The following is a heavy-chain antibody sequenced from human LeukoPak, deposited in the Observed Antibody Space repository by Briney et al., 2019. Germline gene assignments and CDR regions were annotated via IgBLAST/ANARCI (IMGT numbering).Heavy chain of an antibody. CDR2: FDPEDGEA. CDR3: ATAGGVFGPAEPFDY. D-gene: IGHD3-3*01. J-gene: IGHJ4*02. V-gene: IGHV1-24*01. CDR1: GYTFTSYY. Sequence: ASVKVSCKASGYTFTSYYMHWVRQAPGKGLEWMGGFDPEDGEAIYAQKFQGRVTMTEDTSTDTAYMELSSLRSEDTAVYYCATAGGVFGPAEPFDYWGQGTLVTVSS.